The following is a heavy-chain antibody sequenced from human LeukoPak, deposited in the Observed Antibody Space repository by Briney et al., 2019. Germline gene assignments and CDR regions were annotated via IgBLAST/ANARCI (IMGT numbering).Heavy chain of an antibody. Sequence: PGGSLRLSCAASGFTFSSYGMSWVRQAPGKGLEWVSAISGSGGSTYYADSVKGRFTIYRDNSKNTLYPQMNSLRAEDTAVHYCAKDCGGRCYSTREGPFDIWGQGTVVSVSS. V-gene: IGHV3-23*01. CDR3: AKDCGGRCYSTREGPFDI. J-gene: IGHJ3*02. CDR1: GFTFSSYG. CDR2: ISGSGGST. D-gene: IGHD2-15*01.